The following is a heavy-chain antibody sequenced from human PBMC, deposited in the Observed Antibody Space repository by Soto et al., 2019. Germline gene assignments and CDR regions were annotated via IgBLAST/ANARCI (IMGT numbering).Heavy chain of an antibody. CDR3: ATKWGGPPVAGRELSDY. CDR2: IWYDGSNK. Sequence: QVQLVESGGGVVQPGRSLRLSCAASGFTFSSYGMHWVRQAPGKGLEWVAVIWYDGSNKYYADSVKGRFTISRDNSKYTLYLQMNSLRAEDTAVYYCATKWGGPPVAGRELSDYWGQGTLVTVSS. CDR1: GFTFSSYG. J-gene: IGHJ4*02. D-gene: IGHD6-19*01. V-gene: IGHV3-33*01.